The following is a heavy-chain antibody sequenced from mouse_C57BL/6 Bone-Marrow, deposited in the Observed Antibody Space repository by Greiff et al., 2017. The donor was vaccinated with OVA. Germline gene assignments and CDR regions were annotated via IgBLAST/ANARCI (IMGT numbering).Heavy chain of an antibody. CDR3: ARYKGRVAVDYFDY. CDR1: GFTFTNYY. J-gene: IGHJ2*01. D-gene: IGHD1-1*01. CDR2: IRNKPNGSTT. V-gene: IGHV7-3*01. Sequence: EVNVVESGGGLVQPGDSLSLSCAASGFTFTNYYMSWVRQPPGKALEWLAFIRNKPNGSTTEYSASVKGRFTISRDNSHSILYLQMNALRAEDSATYYCARYKGRVAVDYFDYWGQGTALTVSS.